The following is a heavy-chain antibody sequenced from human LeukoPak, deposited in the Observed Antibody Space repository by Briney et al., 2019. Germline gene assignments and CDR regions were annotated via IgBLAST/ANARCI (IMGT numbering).Heavy chain of an antibody. Sequence: GGSLRLSCAASGFTFSNYWMHWVHQAPGKGLVWVSRIKTDGSSTSYADSVEGRFTISRDNAKNTLYLQMNSLRGEDTAVYYCAGEFGVTTKFDPWGQGTLVTVSS. V-gene: IGHV3-74*01. CDR2: IKTDGSST. J-gene: IGHJ5*02. CDR3: AGEFGVTTKFDP. CDR1: GFTFSNYW. D-gene: IGHD4-17*01.